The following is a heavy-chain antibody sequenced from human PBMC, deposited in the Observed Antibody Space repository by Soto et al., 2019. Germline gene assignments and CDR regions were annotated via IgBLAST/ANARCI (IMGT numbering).Heavy chain of an antibody. J-gene: IGHJ3*02. CDR3: ARDSSGYYYPYAFDI. V-gene: IGHV4-61*01. CDR1: GGSVSSGSYY. CDR2: IYYSGST. Sequence: SETLSLTCTVSGGSVSSGSYYWSWIRQPPGKGLEWIGYIYYSGSTNYNPSLKSRVTISVDTSKNKFSLKLSSVTAADTAVYYCARDSSGYYYPYAFDIWGQGTMVTVSS. D-gene: IGHD3-22*01.